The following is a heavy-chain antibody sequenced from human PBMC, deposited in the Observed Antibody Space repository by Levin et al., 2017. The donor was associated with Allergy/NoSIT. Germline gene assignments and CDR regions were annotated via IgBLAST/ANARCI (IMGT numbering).Heavy chain of an antibody. CDR3: ARGAPLQLVRGSFDY. CDR1: GGSFSGYY. V-gene: IGHV4-34*01. Sequence: SETLSLTCAVYGGSFSGYYWSWIRQPPGKGLEWIGEINHSGSTNYNPSLKSRVTISVDTSKNQFSLKLSSVTAADTAVYYCARGAPLQLVRGSFDYWGQGTLVTVSS. D-gene: IGHD6-13*01. J-gene: IGHJ4*02. CDR2: INHSGST.